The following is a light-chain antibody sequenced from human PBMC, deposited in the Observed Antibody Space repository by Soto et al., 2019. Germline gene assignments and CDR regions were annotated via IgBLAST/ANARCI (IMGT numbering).Light chain of an antibody. CDR2: DVY. CDR1: RGDIGGYNY. V-gene: IGLV2-14*03. CDR3: SSYTSSTTLV. J-gene: IGLJ1*01. Sequence: QSALTQPASVSASPGQSITISCTGTRGDIGGYNYVSWYQQHPGKAPKLMIYDVYHRPSWVSNRFSASKSGNTASLTISGLQAEDEADYYCSSYTSSTTLVFGTGTKVTVL.